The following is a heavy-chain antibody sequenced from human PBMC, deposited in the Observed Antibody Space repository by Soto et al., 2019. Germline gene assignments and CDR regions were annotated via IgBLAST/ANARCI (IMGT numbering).Heavy chain of an antibody. J-gene: IGHJ3*02. V-gene: IGHV3-66*01. D-gene: IGHD6-19*01. Sequence: GGSLRLSCAASGFTVSSNYMSWVRQAPGKGLEWVSVIYSGGSTYYADSVKGRFTISRDNSKNTLYLQMNSLRAEDTAVYYCAREGYSSGWMGNDAFDIWGQGTMVTVSS. CDR1: GFTVSSNY. CDR3: AREGYSSGWMGNDAFDI. CDR2: IYSGGST.